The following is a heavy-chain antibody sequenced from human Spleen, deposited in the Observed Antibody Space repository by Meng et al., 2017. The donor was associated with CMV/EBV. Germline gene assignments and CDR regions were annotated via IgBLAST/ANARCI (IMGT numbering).Heavy chain of an antibody. CDR2: IKSKADGGTT. CDR1: GFTFSNAW. J-gene: IGHJ4*02. CDR3: TVGATTPTDY. V-gene: IGHV3-15*01. D-gene: IGHD1-26*01. Sequence: LSCAASGFTFSNAWMSWVRQAPGKGLEWVGRIKSKADGGTTDYAAPVKGRFTISRVDSKKTLYLQMNSLKTEDTAVYYCTVGATTPTDYWGQGTLVTVSS.